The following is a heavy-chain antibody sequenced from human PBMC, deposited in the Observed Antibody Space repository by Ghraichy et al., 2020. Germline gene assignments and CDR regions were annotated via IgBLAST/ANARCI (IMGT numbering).Heavy chain of an antibody. D-gene: IGHD6-13*01. CDR2: ITGGGEKT. Sequence: LSLTCAASGFTFSSFVFSWVRQAPGKGLEWVSAITGGGEKTYYADSVKGRFTISRDNSENTLYLQMNSLRAEDTALYFCAREAIPTAGYCSDYWGHGTRVTVSS. CDR1: GFTFSSFV. V-gene: IGHV3-23*01. J-gene: IGHJ4*01. CDR3: AREAIPTAGYCSDY.